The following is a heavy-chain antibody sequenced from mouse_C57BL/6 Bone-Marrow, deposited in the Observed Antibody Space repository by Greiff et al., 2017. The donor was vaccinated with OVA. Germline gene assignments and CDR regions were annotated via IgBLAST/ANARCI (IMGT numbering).Heavy chain of an antibody. Sequence: EVQLMESGPELVKPGASVKIPCKASGYTFTDYNMDWVKQSHGKSLEWIGDINPNNGGTIYNQKFKGKATLTVDKSSSTAYMELRSLTSEDTAVYDCARRWGNWKYYFDYWGQGTTLTVSS. CDR2: INPNNGGT. J-gene: IGHJ2*01. CDR1: GYTFTDYN. D-gene: IGHD4-1*01. CDR3: ARRWGNWKYYFDY. V-gene: IGHV1-18*01.